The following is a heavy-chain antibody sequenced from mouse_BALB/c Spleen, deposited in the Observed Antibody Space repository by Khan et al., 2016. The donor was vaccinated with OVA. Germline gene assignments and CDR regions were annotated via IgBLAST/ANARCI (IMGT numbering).Heavy chain of an antibody. J-gene: IGHJ2*01. CDR3: ARDNRDFDY. V-gene: IGHV9-3-1*01. D-gene: IGHD1-3*01. CDR2: INTYTGEP. CDR1: GYTFTNYV. Sequence: QIQLVQSGPELKKPGETVKISCKASGYTFTNYVMNWVKQAPGKGLKWMGWINTYTGEPTYSDDFKGRFAFSLETSASTAYLQINNLKNEDTATXCCARDNRDFDYWGQGTTLTVSS.